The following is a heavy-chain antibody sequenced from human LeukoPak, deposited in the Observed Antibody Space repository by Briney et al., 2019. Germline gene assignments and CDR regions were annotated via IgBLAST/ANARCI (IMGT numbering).Heavy chain of an antibody. J-gene: IGHJ4*02. V-gene: IGHV1-69*05. D-gene: IGHD3-22*01. CDR2: IISIFGTA. CDR1: GGTFSSYA. CDR3: ARANYDSSGKFDY. Sequence: ASVKVSCKASGGTFSSYAISWVRQAPGQGLEWMGRIISIFGTANYAQKFQGRVTITTDESTSTAYMELSSLRSEDTAVYYCARANYDSSGKFDYWGQGTLVTVSS.